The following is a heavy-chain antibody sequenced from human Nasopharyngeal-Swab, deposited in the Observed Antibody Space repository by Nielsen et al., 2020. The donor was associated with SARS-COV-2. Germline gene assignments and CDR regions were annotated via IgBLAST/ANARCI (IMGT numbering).Heavy chain of an antibody. D-gene: IGHD3-9*01. Sequence: SETLSLTCTVSGGSISSSSYYWGWIRQPPEKGLEWIGSIYYSGSTYYNPSLKSRVTISVDTSKNQFSLKLSSVTAADTAVYYCARTYYDILTGYLKFDPWGQGTLVTVSS. CDR1: GGSISSSSYY. CDR2: IYYSGST. J-gene: IGHJ5*02. CDR3: ARTYYDILTGYLKFDP. V-gene: IGHV4-39*01.